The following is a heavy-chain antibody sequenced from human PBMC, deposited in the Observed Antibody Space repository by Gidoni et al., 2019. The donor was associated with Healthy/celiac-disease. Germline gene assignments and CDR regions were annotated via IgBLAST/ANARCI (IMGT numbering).Heavy chain of an antibody. CDR3: AIHPPGLWASDY. CDR1: GYSFTSYW. Sequence: SLKISCKGSGYSFTSYWIGWVRQMPGKGLEWMGIIYPGASDTRYSPSFQGQVTTTDDKSISTADLQWSSLKASDTAMYYCAIHPPGLWASDYWGQGTLVTVSS. V-gene: IGHV5-51*01. CDR2: IYPGASDT. J-gene: IGHJ4*02. D-gene: IGHD3-10*01.